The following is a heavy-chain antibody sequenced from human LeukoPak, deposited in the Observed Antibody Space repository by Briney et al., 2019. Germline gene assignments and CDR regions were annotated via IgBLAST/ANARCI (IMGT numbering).Heavy chain of an antibody. V-gene: IGHV4-59*01. CDR3: ARVGRGDHTWGSYSFHY. CDR1: GDSISTYQ. D-gene: IGHD3-16*01. Sequence: SETVSLTCTVSGDSISTYQWGWIRQPPGKGLEWIGYISYSGGTMYNPSLRSRVTISIDTSKNQFSLKLSSVTAADTAVYYCARVGRGDHTWGSYSFHYWGQGALVTVSS. J-gene: IGHJ4*02. CDR2: ISYSGGT.